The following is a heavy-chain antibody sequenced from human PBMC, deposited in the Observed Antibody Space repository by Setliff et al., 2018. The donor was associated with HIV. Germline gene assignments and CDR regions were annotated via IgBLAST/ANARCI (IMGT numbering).Heavy chain of an antibody. V-gene: IGHV4-4*07. D-gene: IGHD3-10*01. Sequence: ETLSLTCTVSGGSISTDYWTWVRQSAGKGLEWIGRIQTSEGTKYNPSLNSRVTVSIDTPKNQFSLDLTSVTAADTAVCYCARGGYGSGNAYYFADWGQGTLVTVSS. CDR2: IQTSEGT. J-gene: IGHJ4*02. CDR1: GGSISTDY. CDR3: ARGGYGSGNAYYFAD.